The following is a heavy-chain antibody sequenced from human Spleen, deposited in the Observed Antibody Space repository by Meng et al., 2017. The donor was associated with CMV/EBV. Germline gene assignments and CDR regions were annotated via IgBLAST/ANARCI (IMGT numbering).Heavy chain of an antibody. V-gene: IGHV3-23*01. Sequence: GESLKISCAASGFTFSSYAMSWVRQAPGKGLEWVSAISGSGGSTYYADSVKGRFTISRDNSKNTLYLQMNSLRAEDTAVYYCARSDRGIFGVVTAFFDYWGQGTLVTVSS. CDR1: GFTFSSYA. J-gene: IGHJ4*02. D-gene: IGHD3-3*01. CDR3: ARSDRGIFGVVTAFFDY. CDR2: ISGSGGST.